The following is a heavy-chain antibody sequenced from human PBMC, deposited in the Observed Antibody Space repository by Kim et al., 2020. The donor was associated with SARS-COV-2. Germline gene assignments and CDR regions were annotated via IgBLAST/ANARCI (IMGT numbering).Heavy chain of an antibody. J-gene: IGHJ4*02. CDR3: ARHPLIPGTPV. CDR2: T. Sequence: TYYTPSLKRRVTISVDTSKNQFSLKLSSVTAADTAVYYCARHPLIPGTPVWGQGTLVTVSS. V-gene: IGHV4-39*01. D-gene: IGHD1-20*01.